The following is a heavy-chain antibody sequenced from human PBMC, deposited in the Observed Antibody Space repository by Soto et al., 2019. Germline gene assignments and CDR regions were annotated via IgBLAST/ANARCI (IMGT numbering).Heavy chain of an antibody. Sequence: SETVSLTCTVSGDSISTNYWSWIRQPPGKALEWIGYIHSSGITNYNPSLKSRVTIAVETSKNQFSLGLSSVTAADTAVYYCARGGGYCSGGSCYWFDPWGPGTLVTVSS. V-gene: IGHV4-59*01. CDR3: ARGGGYCSGGSCYWFDP. CDR2: IHSSGIT. CDR1: GDSISTNY. J-gene: IGHJ5*02. D-gene: IGHD2-15*01.